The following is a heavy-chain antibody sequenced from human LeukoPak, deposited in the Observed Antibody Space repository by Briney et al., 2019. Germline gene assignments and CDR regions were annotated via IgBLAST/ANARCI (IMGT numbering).Heavy chain of an antibody. D-gene: IGHD6-19*01. CDR1: GFPFSSHW. Sequence: GGSLRLSCAASGFPFSSHWMSWFRQAPGKGPEWVANINQDGSEKYYADSVQGRFTLSRDNARNSVSLQMNRLRDDDTAVYFCARGRGWVFDYWDQGTLVTVSS. CDR3: ARGRGWVFDY. V-gene: IGHV3-7*01. J-gene: IGHJ4*02. CDR2: INQDGSEK.